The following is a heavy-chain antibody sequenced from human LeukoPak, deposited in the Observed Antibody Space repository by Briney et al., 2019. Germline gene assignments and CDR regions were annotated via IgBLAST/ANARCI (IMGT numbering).Heavy chain of an antibody. CDR1: GYTFTSYG. D-gene: IGHD2-2*01. V-gene: IGHV1-18*01. CDR3: ARGRLSHCSSTSCYLGPAVW. J-gene: IGHJ4*02. CDR2: ISAYNGNT. Sequence: ASVKVSCKASGYTFTSYGISWVRQAPGQGLEWMGWISAYNGNTNYAQKLQGRVTMTTDTSTSTAYMELRSPRSDDTAVYYCARGRLSHCSSTSCYLGPAVWWGQGTLVTVSS.